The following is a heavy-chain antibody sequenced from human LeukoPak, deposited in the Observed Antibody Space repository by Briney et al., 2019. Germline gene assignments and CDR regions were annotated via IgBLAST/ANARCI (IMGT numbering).Heavy chain of an antibody. CDR2: TYYSGYT. CDR1: GGSFSGYY. CDR3: TRFYDKYGYYYFDY. J-gene: IGHJ4*02. Sequence: SETLSLTCAVYGGSFSGYYWSWIRQPPGKGLEWIGNTYYSGYTYYNPSLKSRVTISVDTSKSQFSLKLSSVTAADTAVYYCTRFYDKYGYYYFDYWGQGTLVTVPS. V-gene: IGHV4-34*01. D-gene: IGHD5-24*01.